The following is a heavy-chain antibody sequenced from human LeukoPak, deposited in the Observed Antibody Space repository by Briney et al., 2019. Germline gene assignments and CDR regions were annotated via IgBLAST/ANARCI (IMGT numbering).Heavy chain of an antibody. V-gene: IGHV4-38-2*02. J-gene: IGHJ3*02. Sequence: SETLSLTCTVSNYSISSGYYWGWIRQPPGKGLEWIGSIYHSGSTYYNPSLKSRVTISVDTSKNQFSLKLSSVTAADTALYYCARVGTGSDAFDIWGQGTMVTVSS. CDR2: IYHSGST. CDR1: NYSISSGYY. D-gene: IGHD3/OR15-3a*01. CDR3: ARVGTGSDAFDI.